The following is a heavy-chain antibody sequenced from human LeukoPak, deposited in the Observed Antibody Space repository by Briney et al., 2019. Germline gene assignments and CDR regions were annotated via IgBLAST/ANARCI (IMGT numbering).Heavy chain of an antibody. J-gene: IGHJ4*01. D-gene: IGHD6-19*01. CDR2: INSDGSTT. Sequence: PVGSLRLSRAASGFTFSGYWMHWVRQAPGKGLVWVSRINSDGSTTSYADSVTGRFTISRDNAKNTLYLQMNSLRAEDTAVYYCARVIYSGWEGELSDWGQGSLVSVSS. CDR3: ARVIYSGWEGELSD. V-gene: IGHV3-74*01. CDR1: GFTFSGYW.